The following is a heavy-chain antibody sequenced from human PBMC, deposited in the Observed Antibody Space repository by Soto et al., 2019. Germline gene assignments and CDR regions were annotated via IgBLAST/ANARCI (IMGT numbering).Heavy chain of an antibody. D-gene: IGHD2-15*01. CDR3: AKDDSGYCSGGSCYSGAFDI. CDR1: GFTFSSYA. Sequence: PGGSLRLSCAASGFTFSSYAKSWVRQAPGKGLEWVSAISGSGGSTYYADSVKGRFTISRDNSKNTLYLQMNSLRAEDTAVYYCAKDDSGYCSGGSCYSGAFDIWGQGTMVTVSS. J-gene: IGHJ3*02. V-gene: IGHV3-23*01. CDR2: ISGSGGST.